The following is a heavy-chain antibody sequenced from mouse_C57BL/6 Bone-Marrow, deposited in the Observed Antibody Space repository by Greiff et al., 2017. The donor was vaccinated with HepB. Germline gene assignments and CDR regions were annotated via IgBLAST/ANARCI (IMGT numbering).Heavy chain of an antibody. D-gene: IGHD1-1*01. J-gene: IGHJ2*01. Sequence: EVQLQQSGTVLARPGASVKMSCKTSGYTFTSYWMHWVKQRPGQGLEWIGAIYPGNSDTSYNQKFKGKAKLTAVTSASTAYMELSSLTNEDSAVYYFTRRGDYYGSSPDYWGQGTTLTVSS. CDR2: IYPGNSDT. CDR3: TRRGDYYGSSPDY. CDR1: GYTFTSYW. V-gene: IGHV1-5*01.